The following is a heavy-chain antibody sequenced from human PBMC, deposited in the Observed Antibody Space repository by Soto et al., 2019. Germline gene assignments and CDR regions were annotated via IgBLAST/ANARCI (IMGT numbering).Heavy chain of an antibody. V-gene: IGHV1-46*03. Sequence: QVQLVQSGTEVKKPGASVKISCKASGYTFTKYYMHWVRQAPGQGLEWMGIINPSGGSTTYAQKFHDRVTMTSDTSTVTFYMELKSLRSEDTAIYYCARDFEFRGTICALVILLMYNWMDSWGQGTLVTVSS. CDR1: GYTFTKYY. CDR2: INPSGGST. CDR3: ARDFEFRGTICALVILLMYNWMDS. D-gene: IGHD3-3*01. J-gene: IGHJ5*02.